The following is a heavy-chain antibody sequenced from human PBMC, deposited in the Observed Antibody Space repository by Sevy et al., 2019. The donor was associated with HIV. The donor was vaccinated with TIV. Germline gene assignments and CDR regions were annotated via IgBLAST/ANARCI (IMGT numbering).Heavy chain of an antibody. D-gene: IGHD3-9*01. CDR1: GFTFISYA. J-gene: IGHJ2*01. Sequence: GGSLRLSCAASGFTFISYAMSWVRQAPGKGLEWVSAISGSGGSTYYADSVKGRFTISRDNSKNTLYLQMNSLRAEDTAVYYCAKDLPVLRYFDWLNWYFDLWGRGTLVTVSS. CDR3: AKDLPVLRYFDWLNWYFDL. CDR2: ISGSGGST. V-gene: IGHV3-23*01.